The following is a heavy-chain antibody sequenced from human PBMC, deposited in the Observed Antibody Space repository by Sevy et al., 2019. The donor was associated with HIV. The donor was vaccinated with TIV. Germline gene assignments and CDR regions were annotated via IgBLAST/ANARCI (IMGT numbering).Heavy chain of an antibody. Sequence: GGSLRLSCAASGFTFSVYWMNWVRQAPGKGLEWVANIKGDGSDKHYVDSVEGRFTNSRDNGKNVLYLQMNSLRVEDTAVYYCAHETIGRFDSWGQGTLVTVSS. D-gene: IGHD3-16*01. CDR1: GFTFSVYW. CDR2: IKGDGSDK. V-gene: IGHV3-7*01. J-gene: IGHJ4*02. CDR3: AHETIGRFDS.